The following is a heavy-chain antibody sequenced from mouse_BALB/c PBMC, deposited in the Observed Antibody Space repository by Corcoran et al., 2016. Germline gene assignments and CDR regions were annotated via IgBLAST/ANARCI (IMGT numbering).Heavy chain of an antibody. CDR2: INPYNDGT. J-gene: IGHJ3*01. Sequence: EVQLQQSGPELVKPGASVKMSCKASGYTFTSYVMHWVKQKPGQGLEWIGYINPYNDGTKYNEKFKGKATLTSDKSSSTAYMELSSLTSEDSAVYYCARSALLRGPWFAYWGQGTLVTVSA. V-gene: IGHV1S136*01. D-gene: IGHD1-2*01. CDR3: ARSALLRGPWFAY. CDR1: GYTFTSYV.